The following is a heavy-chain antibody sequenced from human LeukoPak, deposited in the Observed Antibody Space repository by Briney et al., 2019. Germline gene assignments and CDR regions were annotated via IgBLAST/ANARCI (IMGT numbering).Heavy chain of an antibody. CDR2: INPNSGGT. Sequence: GASVKVSCKASGYTFTGYYMHWVRQAPGQGLEWMGWINPNSGGTNYAQKFQGRVTMTRDTSISTAYMELSRLRSDDTAVYYCARAIYDSSGYYPDYWGQGTLVTVSS. D-gene: IGHD3-22*01. J-gene: IGHJ4*02. V-gene: IGHV1-2*02. CDR1: GYTFTGYY. CDR3: ARAIYDSSGYYPDY.